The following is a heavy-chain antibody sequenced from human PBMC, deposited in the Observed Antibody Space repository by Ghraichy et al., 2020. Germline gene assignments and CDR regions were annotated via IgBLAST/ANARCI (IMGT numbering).Heavy chain of an antibody. V-gene: IGHV3-48*02. J-gene: IGHJ6*02. CDR3: ARGSTVVRFYYYDGMDV. CDR1: GFTFSSYS. CDR2: ITSRSRTR. Sequence: LSLTCVGSGFTFSSYSMNWVRPSPGKGLEWVSYITSRSRTRFYADSVKGRFTLSRDNAQNSLYLQMNSLTDEDTAVYYCARGSTVVRFYYYDGMDVWGQGTTVTVSS. D-gene: IGHD4-23*01.